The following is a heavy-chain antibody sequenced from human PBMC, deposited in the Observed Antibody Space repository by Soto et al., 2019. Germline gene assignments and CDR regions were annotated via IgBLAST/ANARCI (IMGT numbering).Heavy chain of an antibody. V-gene: IGHV1-69*01. Sequence: QVQLVQSGAEVKKPGSSVKVSCKASGGTFSSYAISWVRQAPGQGLEWMGGIIPIFGTANYAQKFQGRVTITADESTSTAYMELSSLRSEDTAVYYCAREAGRCSGGSCYSDWFDPWGQGTLFTVSS. CDR2: IIPIFGTA. CDR1: GGTFSSYA. D-gene: IGHD2-15*01. CDR3: AREAGRCSGGSCYSDWFDP. J-gene: IGHJ5*02.